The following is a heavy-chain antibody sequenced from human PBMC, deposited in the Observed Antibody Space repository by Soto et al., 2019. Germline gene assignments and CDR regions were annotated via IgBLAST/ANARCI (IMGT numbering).Heavy chain of an antibody. D-gene: IGHD3-3*01. CDR3: SHFTTLYGLDV. CDR1: GFSLSTSGVG. CDR2: IYWDNDK. V-gene: IGHV2-5*02. Sequence: QITLKESGTTLVKPTQSLTLTCTFSGFSLSTSGVGVGWIRQPPGKALEWLALIYWDNDKRHSPSLKSRLTITKDTSTNQVVLTVTNMDPVDTATYYCSHFTTLYGLDVWGQGTTVTVSS. J-gene: IGHJ6*02.